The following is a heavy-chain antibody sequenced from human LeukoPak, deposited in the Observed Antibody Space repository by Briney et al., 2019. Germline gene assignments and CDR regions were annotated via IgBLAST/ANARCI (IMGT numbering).Heavy chain of an antibody. V-gene: IGHV4-34*01. CDR1: GGSFSGYY. CDR3: ARHEARGYSSSWFDY. CDR2: INHSGST. D-gene: IGHD6-13*01. Sequence: SETLSLTCAVYGGSFSGYYWSWIRQPPGKGLEWIGEINHSGSTNYNPSLKSRVTKSVDTSKNQFSLKLSSVTAADTAVYYCARHEARGYSSSWFDYWGQGTLVTVSS. J-gene: IGHJ4*02.